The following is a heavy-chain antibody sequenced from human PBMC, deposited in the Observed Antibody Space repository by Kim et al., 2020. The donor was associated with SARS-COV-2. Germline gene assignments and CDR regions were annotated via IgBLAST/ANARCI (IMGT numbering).Heavy chain of an antibody. CDR2: TYYRSKWYN. J-gene: IGHJ4*02. Sequence: SQTLSLTCAISGDSVSSNSAAWNWIRQSPSRGLEWLGRTYYRSKWYNDYAVSVKSRITINPDTSKNQFSLQLNSVTPEDTAVYYCARDRPRFIAAAEAFDYWGQGTLVTVSS. CDR3: ARDRPRFIAAAEAFDY. V-gene: IGHV6-1*01. CDR1: GDSVSSNSAA. D-gene: IGHD6-13*01.